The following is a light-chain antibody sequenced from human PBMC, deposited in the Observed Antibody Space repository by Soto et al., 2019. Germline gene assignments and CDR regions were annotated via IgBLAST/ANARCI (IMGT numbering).Light chain of an antibody. CDR2: AAS. J-gene: IGKJ4*01. CDR3: LQHNTYPVT. V-gene: IGKV1-17*01. Sequence: DIQMTQSPSTLSATAGDRVTITCRASQDIRNDVGWYQQKAGKAPKRLIFAASSLHSGVPSRFSGSRSGTEFTLTVASLKPEDFATYYCLQHNTYPVTCVGGTKV. CDR1: QDIRND.